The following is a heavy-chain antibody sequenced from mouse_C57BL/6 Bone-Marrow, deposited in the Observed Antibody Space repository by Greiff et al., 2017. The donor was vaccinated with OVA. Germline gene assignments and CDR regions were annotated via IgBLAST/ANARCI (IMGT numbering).Heavy chain of an antibody. CDR2: IFPGSGST. V-gene: IGHV1-75*01. J-gene: IGHJ3*01. CDR1: GYTFTDYY. D-gene: IGHD1-1*01. Sequence: QVQLKESGPELVKPGASVKISCKASGYTFTDYYINWVKQRPGQGLEWIGWIFPGSGSTYYNEKFKGKATLTVDKSSSTAYMLLSSLTSEDSAVYFCARSDYGSSYGFAYWGQGTLVTVSA. CDR3: ARSDYGSSYGFAY.